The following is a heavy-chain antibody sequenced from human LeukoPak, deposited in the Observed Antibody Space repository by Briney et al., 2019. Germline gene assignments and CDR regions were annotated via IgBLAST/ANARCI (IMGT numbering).Heavy chain of an antibody. CDR1: GFTFSSYS. V-gene: IGHV3-21*01. D-gene: IGHD6-13*01. CDR3: ARVVRAAAVNWFDP. Sequence: GGSLRLSCAASGFTFSSYSMNWVRQAPGKGLEWVSSISSSSSYIYYADSVKGGFTISRDNAKKSLYLQMNSLRAEDTAVYYCARVVRAAAVNWFDPWGQGTLVTVSS. J-gene: IGHJ5*02. CDR2: ISSSSSYI.